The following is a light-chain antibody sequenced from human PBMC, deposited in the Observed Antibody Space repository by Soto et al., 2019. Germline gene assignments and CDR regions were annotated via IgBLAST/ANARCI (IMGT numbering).Light chain of an antibody. J-gene: IGKJ1*01. V-gene: IGKV1-5*03. CDR2: KAS. CDR3: QHYNSYSEA. CDR1: QSISSY. Sequence: DIQTTQSPSSLSASVGARVTITGRASQSISSYLNWYQQKPGKAPKLLIYKASTLKSGVPSRFSGSGSGTEFTLTISSLQPDDFATYYCQHYNSYSEAFGQGTKVDIK.